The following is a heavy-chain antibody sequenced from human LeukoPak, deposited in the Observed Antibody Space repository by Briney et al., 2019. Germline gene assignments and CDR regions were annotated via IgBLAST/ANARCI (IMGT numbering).Heavy chain of an antibody. CDR3: AAEIYYGSGSYSLYFDY. J-gene: IGHJ4*02. D-gene: IGHD3-10*01. CDR2: IVVGSGNT. CDR1: GFTFTSSA. Sequence: ASVKVSCKASGFTFTSSAVQWVRQARGQRLEWIGWIVVGSGNTSYAQKFQERVTITRDMSTSTAYMELSSLRSEDTAVYYCAAEIYYGSGSYSLYFDYWGQGTLVTVSS. V-gene: IGHV1-58*01.